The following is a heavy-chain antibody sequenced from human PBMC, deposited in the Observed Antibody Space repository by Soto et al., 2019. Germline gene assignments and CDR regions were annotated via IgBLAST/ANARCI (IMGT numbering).Heavy chain of an antibody. Sequence: PSETLSLTCTVSGGSISSSSYYWGWIRQPPGKGLEWIGSIYYSGSTYYNPSLKSRVTISVDTSKNQFSLKLSSVTAADTAVYYCARQLDDYIWGSYRSDYWGQGTLVTVSS. V-gene: IGHV4-39*01. CDR3: ARQLDDYIWGSYRSDY. CDR2: IYYSGST. CDR1: GGSISSSSYY. D-gene: IGHD3-16*02. J-gene: IGHJ4*02.